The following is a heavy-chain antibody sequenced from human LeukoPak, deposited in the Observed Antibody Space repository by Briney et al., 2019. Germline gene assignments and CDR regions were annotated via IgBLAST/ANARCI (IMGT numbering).Heavy chain of an antibody. V-gene: IGHV1-2*04. J-gene: IGHJ4*02. CDR3: ARDLGSGWYELDY. CDR1: GYTFTGYY. CDR2: INPNSGGT. D-gene: IGHD6-19*01. Sequence: GASVKVSCKASGYTFTGYYMHWVRQAPGQGLEWMGWINPNSGGTNYAQKFQGWVTMTRDTSISTAYMELSRLRSDDTAVYYRARDLGSGWYELDYWGQGTLVTVSS.